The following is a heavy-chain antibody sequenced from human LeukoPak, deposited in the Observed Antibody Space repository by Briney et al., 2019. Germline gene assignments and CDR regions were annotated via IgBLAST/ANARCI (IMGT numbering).Heavy chain of an antibody. D-gene: IGHD3-22*01. Sequence: GGSLRLSCAASGFTFSSYAMSWVRQAPGKGLEWVSAISGSGGSTYYADSVKGRFTISRDNSKNTLYLQMNSLRAEDTAVYYCAKDVSYYDSSGYPDFDYWGQGTLVTVSS. V-gene: IGHV3-23*01. CDR1: GFTFSSYA. CDR2: ISGSGGST. CDR3: AKDVSYYDSSGYPDFDY. J-gene: IGHJ4*02.